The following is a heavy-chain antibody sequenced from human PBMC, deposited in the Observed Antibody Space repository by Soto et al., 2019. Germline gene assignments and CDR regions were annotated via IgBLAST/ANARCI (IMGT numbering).Heavy chain of an antibody. CDR2: MNPNSGNT. Sequence: ASVKVSCKASGYSFTSYDINWVRQAPGQGLEWMGWMNPNSGNTGYAQKFQGRVTMTRNTSISTAYMELSSLRSGDTAGYYCAKVRRVVQQCRSTNPCRKAKNWFDPEGQG. D-gene: IGHD3-10*01. CDR1: GYSFTSYD. J-gene: IGHJ5*02. CDR3: AKVRRVVQQCRSTNPCRKAKNWFDP. V-gene: IGHV1-8*01.